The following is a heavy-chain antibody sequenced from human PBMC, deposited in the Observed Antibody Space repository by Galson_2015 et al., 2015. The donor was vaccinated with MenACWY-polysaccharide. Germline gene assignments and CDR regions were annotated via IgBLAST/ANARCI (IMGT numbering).Heavy chain of an antibody. Sequence: SLRLSCAASGFTFSPYAIHWVRQAPGKGLEWVAVISYDGINKYYADSVKGHFTISRDNSKYTVYLQMNSLRADDTTVYYCARDYCDRITCSGMDVWGQGTTVTVSS. CDR2: ISYDGINK. J-gene: IGHJ6*02. V-gene: IGHV3-30-3*01. CDR3: ARDYCDRITCSGMDV. CDR1: GFTFSPYA. D-gene: IGHD2/OR15-2a*01.